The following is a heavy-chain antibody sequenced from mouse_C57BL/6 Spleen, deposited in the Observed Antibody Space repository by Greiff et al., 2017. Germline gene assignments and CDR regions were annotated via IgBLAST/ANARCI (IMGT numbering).Heavy chain of an antibody. V-gene: IGHV7-3*01. CDR1: GFTFTDYY. CDR2: IRNKANGYTT. Sequence: EVKLMESGGGLVQPGGSLSLSCAASGFTFTDYYMSWVRQPPGKALEWLGFIRNKANGYTTEYSAAVKGRFTISRDNSQRILDLQMNALRAEDNATDYCARDNYSRPRKAMDDWGQGTSVTVSS. CDR3: ARDNYSRPRKAMDD. D-gene: IGHD1-1*01. J-gene: IGHJ4*01.